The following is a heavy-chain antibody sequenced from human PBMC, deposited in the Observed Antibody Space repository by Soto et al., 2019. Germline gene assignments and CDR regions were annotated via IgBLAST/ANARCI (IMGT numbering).Heavy chain of an antibody. D-gene: IGHD6-6*01. CDR3: MNRPRA. J-gene: IGHJ5*02. CDR1: GFTVGNNY. V-gene: IGHV3-66*01. Sequence: EVQLVESGGGLVQPGGSLRLSCVASGFTVGNNYMSWVRQAPGKGVEWVSLIYSVGTTHYADSVRGRFTISRDSSKNTLYLEMKSLRRADTAIYYCMNRPRACGQGTLVTVSS. CDR2: IYSVGTT.